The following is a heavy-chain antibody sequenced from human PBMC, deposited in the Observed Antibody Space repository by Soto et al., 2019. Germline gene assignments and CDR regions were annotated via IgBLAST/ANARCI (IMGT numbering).Heavy chain of an antibody. CDR3: ARDGPTLIRVLRPYGMDV. Sequence: QVQLQQWGAGLLKPSETLSLTCAVYGGSFSGYYWSWIRQPPGKGLEWIGEINHSGSTNYNPSLKSRVTISVDTSKNQFSLKLSSVTAADTAVYYCARDGPTLIRVLRPYGMDVWGQGTTVTVSS. CDR2: INHSGST. D-gene: IGHD3-10*01. V-gene: IGHV4-34*01. J-gene: IGHJ6*02. CDR1: GGSFSGYY.